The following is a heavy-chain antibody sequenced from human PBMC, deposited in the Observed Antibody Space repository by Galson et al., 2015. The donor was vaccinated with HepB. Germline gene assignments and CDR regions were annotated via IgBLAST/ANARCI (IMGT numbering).Heavy chain of an antibody. J-gene: IGHJ3*02. V-gene: IGHV2-5*02. CDR3: AHSGTYYDILSGYKGAFDI. CDR2: IYWDDDK. D-gene: IGHD3-9*01. CDR1: GFSLNTSGVG. Sequence: PALVKPTQTLTLTCTFSGFSLNTSGVGVGWIRQPPGKALEWLALIYWDDDKRYSPSLKSRLTIAKDTSKNQVVLTMTNMDPVDTATYYCAHSGTYYDILSGYKGAFDIWGQGTMVIVSS.